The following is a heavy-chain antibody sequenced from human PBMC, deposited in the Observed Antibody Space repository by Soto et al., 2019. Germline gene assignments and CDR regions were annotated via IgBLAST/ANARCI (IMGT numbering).Heavy chain of an antibody. D-gene: IGHD3-10*01. CDR2: LWYDGSNE. CDR3: ASGRNYGAGTYISYYFDF. J-gene: IGHJ4*02. CDR1: GFTFSDFG. V-gene: IGHV3-33*01. Sequence: QVQLVESGGGVVQPGTSLKLSCAASGFTFSDFGMHWVRQAPGKGLEWVAGLWYDGSNEYYADSVKGRFTISRDNSKNTLYLQMNSLGAEDTALYYCASGRNYGAGTYISYYFDFWGQGTLVTVSS.